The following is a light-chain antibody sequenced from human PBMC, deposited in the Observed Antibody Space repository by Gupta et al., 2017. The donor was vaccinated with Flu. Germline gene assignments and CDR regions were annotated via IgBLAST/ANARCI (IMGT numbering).Light chain of an antibody. V-gene: IGKV4-1*01. Sequence: DIVMTQFPDPLAVSLGERATINCKACRNSLSTSNNKNFLGWFQQKPGQPPKLLIYWASARESGVPDRFSGRGSGTDFTLTISGLQAEDVAVYYCQQYYNAPITFGQGTRLEIK. CDR1: RNSLSTSNNKNF. J-gene: IGKJ5*01. CDR3: QQYYNAPIT. CDR2: WAS.